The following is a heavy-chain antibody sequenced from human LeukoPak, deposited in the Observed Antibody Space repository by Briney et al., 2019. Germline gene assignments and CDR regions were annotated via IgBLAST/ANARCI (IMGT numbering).Heavy chain of an antibody. CDR3: LSQLYSSSSSGYYYYMDV. V-gene: IGHV4-59*12. Sequence: SETLSLTCTVSGGSISSYYWSWIRQPPGKGLEWIGYIYYSGSTNYNPSLKSRVTISVDTSKNQFSLKLSSVTAADTAVYYCLSQLYSSSSSGYYYYMDVWGKGTTVTVSS. D-gene: IGHD6-6*01. J-gene: IGHJ6*03. CDR2: IYYSGST. CDR1: GGSISSYY.